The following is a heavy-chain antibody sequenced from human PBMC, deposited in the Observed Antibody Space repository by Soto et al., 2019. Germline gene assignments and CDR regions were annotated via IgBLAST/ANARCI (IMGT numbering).Heavy chain of an antibody. CDR2: IYYSGST. CDR1: GGSITSYY. Sequence: SETLSLTCVVSGGSITSYYWSWIRQPPGKGLEWIGYIYYSGSTNYNPSLKSRVTISVDTSKNQFSLKLSSVTAADTAVYYCARENYWFDPWGQGTLVTVSS. D-gene: IGHD1-7*01. V-gene: IGHV4-59*01. CDR3: ARENYWFDP. J-gene: IGHJ5*02.